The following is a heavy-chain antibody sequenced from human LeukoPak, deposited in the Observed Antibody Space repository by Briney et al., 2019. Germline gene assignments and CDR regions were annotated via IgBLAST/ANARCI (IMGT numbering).Heavy chain of an antibody. V-gene: IGHV3-7*01. CDR1: GFTFSSYW. Sequence: GGSLRLSCAASGFTFSSYWMSWVRQAPGKGLEWVANIKQDGSEKNYVESVKGRFTISRDNAKNSLELQMNSLRDEDTAVYYCARAGGYASSWAYWGQGTLVTVSS. D-gene: IGHD5-12*01. CDR2: IKQDGSEK. CDR3: ARAGGYASSWAY. J-gene: IGHJ4*02.